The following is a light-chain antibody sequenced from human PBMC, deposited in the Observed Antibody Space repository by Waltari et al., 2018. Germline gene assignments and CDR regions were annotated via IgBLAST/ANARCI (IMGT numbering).Light chain of an antibody. J-gene: IGLJ2*01. V-gene: IGLV2-8*01. CDR3: SSYAGSNNLI. Sequence: QSALTQPPSASGSPGPSVPISCTVTSSAVGGYSYFSWYQQHPGKAPKLMIYEVSKRPSGVPDRFSGSKSGNTASLTVSGLQAEDEADYYCSSYAGSNNLIFGGGTKLTVL. CDR1: SSAVGGYSY. CDR2: EVS.